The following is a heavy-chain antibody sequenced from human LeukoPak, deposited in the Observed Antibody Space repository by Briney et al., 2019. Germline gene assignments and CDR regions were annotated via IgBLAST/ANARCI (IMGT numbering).Heavy chain of an antibody. V-gene: IGHV3-23*01. CDR2: ISGNAADT. CDR1: GFTFSSYG. CDR3: AKVGNGDYDY. J-gene: IGHJ4*02. Sequence: GGSLRLSCVASGFTFSSYGMSWVRQAPGKGLEWVSAISGNAADTLYADSVKGRFTISRDNSKNSLYLQMNSLRTEDTALYYCAKVGNGDYDYWGQGTLVTVSS. D-gene: IGHD4-17*01.